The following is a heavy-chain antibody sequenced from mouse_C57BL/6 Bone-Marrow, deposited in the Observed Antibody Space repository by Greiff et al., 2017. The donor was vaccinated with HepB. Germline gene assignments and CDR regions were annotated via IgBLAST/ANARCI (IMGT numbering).Heavy chain of an antibody. J-gene: IGHJ2*01. CDR2: IRSKSNNYAT. V-gene: IGHV10-1*01. Sequence: EVQVVESGGGLVQPKGSLKLSCAASGFSFNTYAMNWVRQAPGKGLEWVARIRSKSNNYATYYADSVKDRFTISRDDSESMLYLQMNNLKTEDTAMYYGVRHGTGGYYFDYWGQGTTLTVSS. D-gene: IGHD4-1*01. CDR3: VRHGTGGYYFDY. CDR1: GFSFNTYA.